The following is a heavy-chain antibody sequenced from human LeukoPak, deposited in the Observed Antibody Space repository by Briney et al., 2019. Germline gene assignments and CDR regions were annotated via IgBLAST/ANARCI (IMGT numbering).Heavy chain of an antibody. V-gene: IGHV3-48*01. J-gene: IGHJ3*02. CDR3: ARMDQTDSYAFDI. Sequence: GGSLRLSCAASGLTFRSYSMNSVREAPGKGLEWVLYISSSSSTIYYAHSVKGGFTISRDTAKNSLHMRMNSLRAETTAVYYFARMDQTDSYAFDIWGQGTMVTVSS. D-gene: IGHD1-1*01. CDR2: ISSSSSTI. CDR1: GLTFRSYS.